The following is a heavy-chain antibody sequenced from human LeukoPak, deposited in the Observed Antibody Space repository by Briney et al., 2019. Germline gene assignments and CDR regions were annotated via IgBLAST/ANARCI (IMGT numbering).Heavy chain of an antibody. CDR3: ARDYGGNSGWFDP. J-gene: IGHJ5*02. Sequence: WMNPNSGNTGYAQKFQGRVTMTRSASISTAYMELNSLGSDDTAVYYCARDYGGNSGWFDPWGQGTLVIVSS. CDR2: MNPNSGNT. D-gene: IGHD4-23*01. V-gene: IGHV1-8*01.